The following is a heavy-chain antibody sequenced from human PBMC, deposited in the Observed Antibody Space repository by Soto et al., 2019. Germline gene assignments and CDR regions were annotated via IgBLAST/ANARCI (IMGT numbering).Heavy chain of an antibody. V-gene: IGHV4-34*01. Sequence: SETLSLTCAVYGGSFSGYYLSWIRQPPGKGLEWIGEINHSGSTNYNPSLKSRVTISVDTSKNQFSLKLSSVTAADTAVYYCARSPHRPRWLDYWGQGTLVTVSS. CDR3: ARSPHRPRWLDY. CDR1: GGSFSGYY. D-gene: IGHD6-6*01. J-gene: IGHJ4*02. CDR2: INHSGST.